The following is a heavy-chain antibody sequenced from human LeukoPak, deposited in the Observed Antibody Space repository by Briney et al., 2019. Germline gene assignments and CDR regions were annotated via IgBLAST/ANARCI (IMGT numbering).Heavy chain of an antibody. D-gene: IGHD3-22*01. V-gene: IGHV3-7*04. J-gene: IGHJ6*03. CDR2: IKQDGSEK. CDR1: GFTFSSYW. CDR3: ARGGYRILYYYYYMDV. Sequence: GGSLRLSCAASGFTFSSYWMSWVRQAPGKGLEWVANIKQDGSEKYYVDSVKGRFTISRDNAKNSLYLQMSSLRADDTAVYYCARGGYRILYYYYYMDVWGKGTTVTVSS.